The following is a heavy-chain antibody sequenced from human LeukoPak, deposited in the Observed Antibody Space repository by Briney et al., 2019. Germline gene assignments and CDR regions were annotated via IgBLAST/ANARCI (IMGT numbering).Heavy chain of an antibody. CDR1: GYTFTSYG. Sequence: ASVKVSCKASGYTFTSYGISWVRRAPGQGLEWMGWVSAYNGNTNYAQKLQGRVTMTTDTSTSTACMELRSLRSDDTAVYYCARDYPQQLTLFDYWGQGTLVTVSS. V-gene: IGHV1-18*01. J-gene: IGHJ4*02. CDR3: ARDYPQQLTLFDY. CDR2: VSAYNGNT. D-gene: IGHD6-13*01.